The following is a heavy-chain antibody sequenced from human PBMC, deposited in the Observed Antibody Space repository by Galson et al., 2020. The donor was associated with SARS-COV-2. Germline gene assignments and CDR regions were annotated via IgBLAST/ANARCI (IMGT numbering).Heavy chain of an antibody. Sequence: GGSLRLSCAASGFTFSSYAMHWVRQSPGKGLEWVAVISYDGSNKYYADSVKGRFTISRDNSKNTLYLQMNSLRAEDTAVYYCARGAIIGPTLEWLLGYYYYGMDVWGQGTTVTVSS. CDR1: GFTFSSYA. CDR2: ISYDGSNK. V-gene: IGHV3-30*04. CDR3: ARGAIIGPTLEWLLGYYYYGMDV. J-gene: IGHJ6*02. D-gene: IGHD3-3*01.